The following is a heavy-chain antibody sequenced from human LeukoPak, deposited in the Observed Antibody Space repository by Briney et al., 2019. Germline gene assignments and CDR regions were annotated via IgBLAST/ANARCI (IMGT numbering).Heavy chain of an antibody. CDR2: ISWDGGST. CDR1: GFTFDDYA. D-gene: IGHD3-10*01. CDR3: AKEGGSGGFFDY. V-gene: IGHV3-43D*03. J-gene: IGHJ4*02. Sequence: GGSLRLSCAASGFTFDDYAMHWVRQAPGKGLEWVSLISWDGGSTYYADSVKGRFTISRDNSKNSLYLQRNSLRAEDTALYYCAKEGGSGGFFDYSGQGTLVTVSS.